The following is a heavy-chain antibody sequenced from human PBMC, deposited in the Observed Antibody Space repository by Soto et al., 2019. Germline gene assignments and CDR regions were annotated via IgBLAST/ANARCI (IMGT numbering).Heavy chain of an antibody. J-gene: IGHJ5*02. V-gene: IGHV1-3*01. CDR2: INAGNGNT. D-gene: IGHD2-15*01. Sequence: ASVKVSCKASGYTFTSYAMHWVRQAPGQRLEWMGWINAGNGNTKYSQKFQGRVTITRDTSASTAYMELSSLRSEDTAVYYCERARGIDVVDYNWFDTWGQGTLVTVSS. CDR3: ERARGIDVVDYNWFDT. CDR1: GYTFTSYA.